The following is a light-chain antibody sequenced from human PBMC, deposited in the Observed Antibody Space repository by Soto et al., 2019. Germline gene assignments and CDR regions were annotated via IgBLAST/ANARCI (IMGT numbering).Light chain of an antibody. Sequence: QSVLPQPPSVSGAPGQRVTISCTGSSSNIGAGFDVHWYQQLPGTAPKLLIYGNNNRPSGVPDRFSGSKSGTSASLAITGLQAEDEADYYGQSYDSSLSGVVFGGGTKVTVL. J-gene: IGLJ2*01. CDR3: QSYDSSLSGVV. V-gene: IGLV1-40*01. CDR2: GNN. CDR1: SSNIGAGFD.